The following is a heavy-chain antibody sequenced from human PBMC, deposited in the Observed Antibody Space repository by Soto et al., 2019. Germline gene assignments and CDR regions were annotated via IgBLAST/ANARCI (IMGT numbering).Heavy chain of an antibody. CDR2: ISGSGGSI. CDR3: VKGYWKGDV. Sequence: GGSLRLSCAASGFTFSTYAMNWVRQAPGNGLEWVSAISGSGGSIHYADSVKGRFTISRDNSKNTLYLQMNSPRDEDTAVYHCVKGYWKGDVWGQGATVTVSS. D-gene: IGHD1-1*01. V-gene: IGHV3-23*01. CDR1: GFTFSTYA. J-gene: IGHJ6*02.